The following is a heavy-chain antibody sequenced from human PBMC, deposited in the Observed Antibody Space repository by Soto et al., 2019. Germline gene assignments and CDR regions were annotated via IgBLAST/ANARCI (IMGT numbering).Heavy chain of an antibody. V-gene: IGHV3-23*01. Sequence: EVQLLESGGGFVQPGGSLRLSCAASGFTFSSYAMSWVRLAPGKGLEWVSTVNTGGSSTFYADSVKGRFTISRDTSKNTLFLQMNSLRAEDTAIYYCTKVVYGGNFVPNSGMDVWGQGTTVTVSS. CDR1: GFTFSSYA. D-gene: IGHD4-17*01. J-gene: IGHJ6*02. CDR3: TKVVYGGNFVPNSGMDV. CDR2: VNTGGSST.